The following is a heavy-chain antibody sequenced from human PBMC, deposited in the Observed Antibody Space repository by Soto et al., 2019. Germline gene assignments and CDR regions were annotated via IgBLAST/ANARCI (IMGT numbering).Heavy chain of an antibody. Sequence: QVQLVESGGGVVQPGRSLRLSCAASGFSFSSYGMHWVRQAPGKGLEWVAVISYDGSNQYYADSVQGRFTLSRDNSKNTLYLQVNSLRAEDTSVYYCAKASCSSTSCYIYYWGQGTLVTVSS. V-gene: IGHV3-30*18. CDR2: ISYDGSNQ. CDR3: AKASCSSTSCYIYY. CDR1: GFSFSSYG. D-gene: IGHD2-2*01. J-gene: IGHJ4*02.